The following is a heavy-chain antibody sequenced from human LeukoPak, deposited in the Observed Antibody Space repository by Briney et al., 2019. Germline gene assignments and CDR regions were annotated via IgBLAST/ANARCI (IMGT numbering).Heavy chain of an antibody. CDR2: IDWDDDK. J-gene: IGHJ4*02. CDR3: AHRRTDASGYYLSYFDY. CDR1: GFALNTNGVG. V-gene: IGHV2-5*02. Sequence: SGPTLVNPTQTLTLTCTFSGFALNTNGVGVGWIRQPPGKALEWLAPIDWDDDKRYSPSLKSRLTIIKDTSKSQVVLTMTNLDPVDTAAYYCAHRRTDASGYYLSYFDYWGQGTLVTVSS. D-gene: IGHD3-22*01.